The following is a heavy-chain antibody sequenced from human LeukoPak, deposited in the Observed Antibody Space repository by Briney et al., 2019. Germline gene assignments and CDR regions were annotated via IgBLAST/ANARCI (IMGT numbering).Heavy chain of an antibody. CDR2: ISWNSGSI. J-gene: IGHJ4*02. CDR3: AKDTSGSSWYGGGFDY. V-gene: IGHV3-9*03. D-gene: IGHD6-13*01. CDR1: GFTFDDYA. Sequence: PGGSLRLSCAASGFTFDDYAMHWVRQAPGKGLEWVSGISWNSGSIGYADSVKGRFTISRDNAKNSLYLQMTSLRAEDMALYYCAKDTSGSSWYGGGFDYWAREPWSPSPQ.